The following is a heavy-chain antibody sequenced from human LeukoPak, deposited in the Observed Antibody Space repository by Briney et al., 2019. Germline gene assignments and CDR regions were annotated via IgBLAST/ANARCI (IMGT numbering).Heavy chain of an antibody. CDR1: GFTFSSYG. D-gene: IGHD6-19*01. Sequence: PGGSLRLSCAASGFTFSSYGMHWVRQAPGKGLEWVAVISYDGSNKYYADSVKGRFTISRDNSKNTLYLQMNSLRAEDTAVYYCAKGPVPGWYYYYGMDVWGQGTTVTVSS. J-gene: IGHJ6*02. V-gene: IGHV3-30*18. CDR3: AKGPVPGWYYYYGMDV. CDR2: ISYDGSNK.